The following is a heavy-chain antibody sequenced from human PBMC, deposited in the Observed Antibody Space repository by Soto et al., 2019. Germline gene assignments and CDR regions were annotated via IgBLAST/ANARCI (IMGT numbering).Heavy chain of an antibody. Sequence: ASVKVSCKASGDTFTTYDINWVRQATGHGLEWMGWINPNSGNIGYAQRFQGRVTMTRDTAIRTAYMEVSSLRSDDTAVYYCARGRASGSYYLLDYWGQGTLVTAPQ. CDR1: GDTFTTYD. CDR3: ARGRASGSYYLLDY. CDR2: INPNSGNI. D-gene: IGHD3-10*01. J-gene: IGHJ4*02. V-gene: IGHV1-8*01.